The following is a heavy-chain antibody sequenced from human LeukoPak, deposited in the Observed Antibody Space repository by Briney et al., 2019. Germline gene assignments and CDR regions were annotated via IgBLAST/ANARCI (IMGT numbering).Heavy chain of an antibody. D-gene: IGHD3-10*01. CDR1: GFTFSSYA. CDR2: ISYDGSNK. V-gene: IGHV3-30*04. Sequence: PGRSLRLSCAASGFTFSSYAMHWVRQAPGKGLEWVAVISYDGSNKYYADSVKGRFTISRDNSKNTLYLQMNSLRAEDTAVYYCARDYGLDYWGQGTLVTVSS. J-gene: IGHJ4*02. CDR3: ARDYGLDY.